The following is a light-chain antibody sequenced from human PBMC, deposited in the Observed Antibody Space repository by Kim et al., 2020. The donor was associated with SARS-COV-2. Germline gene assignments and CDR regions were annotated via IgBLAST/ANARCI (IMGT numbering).Light chain of an antibody. CDR2: KNN. J-gene: IGLJ1*01. V-gene: IGLV1-47*01. CDR1: GSNSGANS. Sequence: QRVTISCYGSGSNSGANSVYWYQQVPGAAPTLLIYKNNQRPSGVPDRFSGSKSGSSASLAISGLRSEDEGDYYCAAWDDGLAGYYVFGTGTKVTVL. CDR3: AAWDDGLAGYYV.